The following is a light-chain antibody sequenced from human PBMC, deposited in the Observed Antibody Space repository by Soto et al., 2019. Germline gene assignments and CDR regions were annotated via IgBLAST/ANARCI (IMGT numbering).Light chain of an antibody. CDR1: SSDVGGYNY. CDR3: SSYTSSSFYV. Sequence: QSALTQPASVSGSPGQSITISCTGTSSDVGGYNYVSWYQQHPGKAPKLMIYDVSNRPSGVSNPVSGSKSGNTASLTISGLQAEDEADYYCSSYTSSSFYVFGTGTKLTVL. CDR2: DVS. V-gene: IGLV2-14*01. J-gene: IGLJ1*01.